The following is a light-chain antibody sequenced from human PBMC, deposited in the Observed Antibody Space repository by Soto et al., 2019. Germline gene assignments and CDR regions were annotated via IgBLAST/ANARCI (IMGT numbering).Light chain of an antibody. CDR2: SNN. V-gene: IGLV1-44*01. CDR1: SSNIGSNT. Sequence: QSVLTQPPSASGTPGQRVTIFCSGSSSNIGSNTVNWYQQVEGTAPKLLIYSNNQRPSGVPDRFSGSKSGTSASLAISGLQSEDEADYYCAAWDDSLIGVFGGGTKVTVL. CDR3: AAWDDSLIGV. J-gene: IGLJ2*01.